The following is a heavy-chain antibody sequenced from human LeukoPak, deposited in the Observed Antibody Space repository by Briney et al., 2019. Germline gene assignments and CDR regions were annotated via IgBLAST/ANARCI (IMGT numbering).Heavy chain of an antibody. CDR1: GGPFSGYY. J-gene: IGHJ4*02. D-gene: IGHD4-17*01. Sequence: PSETLSLTCAVYGGPFSGYYWSWIRQPPGKGLEWIGEINHSGSTNYNPSLKSRVTISVDTSKNQFSLKLSSVTAADTAVYYCARGLYDYGDYGYWGQGTLVTVSS. CDR3: ARGLYDYGDYGY. CDR2: INHSGST. V-gene: IGHV4-34*01.